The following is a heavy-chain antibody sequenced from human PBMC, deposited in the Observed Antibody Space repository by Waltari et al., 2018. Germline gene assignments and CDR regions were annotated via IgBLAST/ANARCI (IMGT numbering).Heavy chain of an antibody. CDR3: ARWRRDGYNYCDY. J-gene: IGHJ4*02. Sequence: QVQLVQSGAEVKKPGSSVKVSCKASGGTFSSYTISWVRQAPGQGLEWMGRIIPILGIANYAQKFQGRVTITADKSTSTAYMELSSLRSEDTAVYYCARWRRDGYNYCDYWGQGTLVTVSS. D-gene: IGHD5-12*01. V-gene: IGHV1-69*02. CDR1: GGTFSSYT. CDR2: IIPILGIA.